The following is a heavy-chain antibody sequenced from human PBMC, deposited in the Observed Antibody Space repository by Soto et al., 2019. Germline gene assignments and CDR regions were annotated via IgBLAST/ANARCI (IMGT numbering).Heavy chain of an antibody. CDR2: IYYSGST. D-gene: IGHD2-2*01. V-gene: IGHV4-59*01. CDR1: GGSIISYY. J-gene: IGHJ6*02. Sequence: PSETLSLTCTVYGGSIISYYWSWIRQPPGKGLEWIGYIYYSGSTNYNPSLKSRVTISVDTSKNQFSLKLTSVTAADTAVYYCARSDIVLVPAAMDYYYYGMDVWGQGTTVTVSS. CDR3: ARSDIVLVPAAMDYYYYGMDV.